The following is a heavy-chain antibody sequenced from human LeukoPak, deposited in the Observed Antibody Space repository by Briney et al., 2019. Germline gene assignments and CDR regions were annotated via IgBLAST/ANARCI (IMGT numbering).Heavy chain of an antibody. CDR1: VYTFTGYY. CDR3: AREIRLSVDY. D-gene: IGHD6-19*01. V-gene: IGHV1-2*02. Sequence: GASVKVSCKASVYTFTGYYVHLGLQAPGQELEGMGWIKPDSGGTNYAQKFQGRVTMTRDTSISTAYMELSRLRSDDTAVYYCAREIRLSVDYWGQGTLVTVSS. CDR2: IKPDSGGT. J-gene: IGHJ4*02.